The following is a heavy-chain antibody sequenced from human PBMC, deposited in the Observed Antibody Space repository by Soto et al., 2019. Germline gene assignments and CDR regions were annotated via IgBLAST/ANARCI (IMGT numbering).Heavy chain of an antibody. CDR1: GYTFTGCY. D-gene: IGHD2-2*01. J-gene: IGHJ6*02. Sequence: ASVKVSCKASGYTFTGCYMHWVRQAPGQGLEWMGWINPNSGGTNYAQKFQGWVTMTRDTSISTAYMELSRLRSDDTAVYYCARDLNQIXGVVVPAAIIYYYGMDVWGQGTTVTVSS. CDR3: ARDLNQIXGVVVPAAIIYYYGMDV. V-gene: IGHV1-2*04. CDR2: INPNSGGT.